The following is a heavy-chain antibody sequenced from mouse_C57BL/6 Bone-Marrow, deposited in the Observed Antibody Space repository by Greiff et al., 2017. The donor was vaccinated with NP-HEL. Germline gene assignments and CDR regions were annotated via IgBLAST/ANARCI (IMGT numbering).Heavy chain of an antibody. Sequence: QVQLKESGPELVKPGASVKISCKASGYAFSSSWMNWVKQRPGKGLEWIGRIYPGDGDTNYNGKFKGKATLTADKSSSTAYMQLSSLTSEDSAVYCCARLRRLRFAYWGQGTLVTVSA. CDR3: ARLRRLRFAY. J-gene: IGHJ3*01. V-gene: IGHV1-82*01. CDR1: GYAFSSSW. D-gene: IGHD3-2*02. CDR2: IYPGDGDT.